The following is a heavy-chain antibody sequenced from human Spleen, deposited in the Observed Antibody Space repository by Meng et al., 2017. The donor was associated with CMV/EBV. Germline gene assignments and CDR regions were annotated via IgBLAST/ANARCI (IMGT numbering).Heavy chain of an antibody. Sequence: GESLKISCVASGFTFSRYWMSWVRQAPGKGLEWLTNIKEDGSESHYVDSVKGRFSISRDNAKNSLYLQVNSLRAGDTAVYYCARDIHFGAYFDYWSQGTLVTVSS. V-gene: IGHV3-7*01. CDR3: ARDIHFGAYFDY. J-gene: IGHJ4*02. D-gene: IGHD4/OR15-4a*01. CDR2: IKEDGSES. CDR1: GFTFSRYW.